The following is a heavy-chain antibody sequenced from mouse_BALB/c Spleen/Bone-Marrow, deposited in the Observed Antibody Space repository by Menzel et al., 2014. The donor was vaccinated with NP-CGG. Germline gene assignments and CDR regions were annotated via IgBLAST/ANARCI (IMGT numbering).Heavy chain of an antibody. CDR1: GFNIKDTY. CDR2: IDPANGNT. Sequence: EVKLVESGAGLVKPGASVKLSCTASGFNIKDTYMHWVKQRPEQGLEWIGRIDPANGNTKYDPKFQGKATITADTSSNTAYLQLSSLTSEDTAVYYCATYYYGYYLDSWGQGTTLTVSS. V-gene: IGHV14-3*02. D-gene: IGHD1-2*01. CDR3: ATYYYGYYLDS. J-gene: IGHJ2*01.